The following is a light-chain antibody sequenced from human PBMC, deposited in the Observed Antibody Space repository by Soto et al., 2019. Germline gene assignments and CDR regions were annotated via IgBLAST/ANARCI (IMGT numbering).Light chain of an antibody. CDR2: GAS. V-gene: IGKV3D-15*01. CDR3: RT. Sequence: SVAALSLNPKDTSMLSCRASQSVSTDLAWYQQKPGQAPRLLIYGASRRATGIPARFSGSGSGTEFTLAISFFLQEEYAIRDCRTF. J-gene: IGKJ1*01. CDR1: QSVSTD.